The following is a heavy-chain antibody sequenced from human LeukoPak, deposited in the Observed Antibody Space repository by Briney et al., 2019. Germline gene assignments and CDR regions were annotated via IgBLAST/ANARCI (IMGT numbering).Heavy chain of an antibody. CDR2: ISGSGGST. D-gene: IGHD1-26*01. Sequence: GGSLRLSCAASGFTFSSYGMSWVRQAPGKGLEWVSAISGSGGSTYYADSVKGRFTISRDNAKNSLYLQMNSLRAEDTAVYYCARDPYSGGYGDYYYYYMDLWGQGTTVTISS. J-gene: IGHJ6*03. CDR1: GFTFSSYG. V-gene: IGHV3-23*01. CDR3: ARDPYSGGYGDYYYYYMDL.